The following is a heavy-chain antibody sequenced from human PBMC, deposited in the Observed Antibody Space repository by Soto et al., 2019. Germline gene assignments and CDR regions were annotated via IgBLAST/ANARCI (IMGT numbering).Heavy chain of an antibody. CDR3: ARVYYYDSSGYYYGPFDI. J-gene: IGHJ3*02. V-gene: IGHV2-26*01. CDR1: GFSISNARMG. D-gene: IGHD3-22*01. Sequence: QVTLKESGPVVVKPTETLTLTCTVSGFSISNARMGVSWIRQPPGKALEWLAHIFSNDEKSYSTSLKSRLTISKDTSKSQVVLTMTNMDPVDTATYYCARVYYYDSSGYYYGPFDIWGQRTMVTVSS. CDR2: IFSNDEK.